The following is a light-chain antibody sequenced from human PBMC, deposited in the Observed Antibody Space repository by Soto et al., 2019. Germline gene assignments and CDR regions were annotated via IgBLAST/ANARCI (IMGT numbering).Light chain of an antibody. CDR1: QSVSSNY. CDR3: QQYGSSPQT. Sequence: EMLLTQSPGTLSLSPGGRATLSFRASQSVSSNYLAWFQQKPGQAPTLLIYAASSRATGIPDRFSGSRSGTDFTLTIIRREHQDFAVYYCQQYGSSPQTFGQGTKVDIK. CDR2: AAS. J-gene: IGKJ1*01. V-gene: IGKV3-20*01.